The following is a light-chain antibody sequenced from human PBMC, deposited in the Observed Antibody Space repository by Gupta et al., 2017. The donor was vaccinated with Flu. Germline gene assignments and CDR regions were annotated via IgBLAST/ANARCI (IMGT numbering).Light chain of an antibody. V-gene: IGLV3-1*01. J-gene: IGLJ1*01. CDR2: QDT. Sequence: SYELTQPPSVSVSPGQTASITCSGNTLANKYAYWYQQKPGQSPVLVIYQDTKRPSGIPERFSGSNSGNTAPLTLSGTQALDEADYYCQAWDSSTFYVFGTGTKVTVL. CDR3: QAWDSSTFYV. CDR1: TLANKY.